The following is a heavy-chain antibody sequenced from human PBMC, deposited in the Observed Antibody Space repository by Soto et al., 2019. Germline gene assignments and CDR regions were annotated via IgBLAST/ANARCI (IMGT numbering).Heavy chain of an antibody. D-gene: IGHD3-16*01. CDR2: ISYDGSNK. V-gene: IGHV3-30*18. CDR1: GFTFSSYG. CDR3: AKDWGSLTFDY. Sequence: HPGGSLRLSCAASGFTFSSYGMHWVRQAPGKGLEWVAVISYDGSNKYYADSVKGRFTISRDNSKNTLYLQMNSLRAEDTAVYYCAKDWGSLTFDYSGQGTLVTVSS. J-gene: IGHJ4*02.